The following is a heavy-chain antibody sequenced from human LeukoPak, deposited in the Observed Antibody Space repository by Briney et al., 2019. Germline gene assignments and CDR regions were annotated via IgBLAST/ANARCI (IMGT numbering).Heavy chain of an antibody. V-gene: IGHV4-34*01. CDR2: INHSGST. Sequence: PSETLSLTCAVYGGSFSGYYWSWIRQPPGKGLEWIGEINHSGSTNYNPSLKSRVTISVDTSKNQFSLKLSSVTAADTAVYYCARFTSGYDYDYWGQGTLVTVSS. CDR1: GGSFSGYY. D-gene: IGHD5-12*01. CDR3: ARFTSGYDYDY. J-gene: IGHJ4*02.